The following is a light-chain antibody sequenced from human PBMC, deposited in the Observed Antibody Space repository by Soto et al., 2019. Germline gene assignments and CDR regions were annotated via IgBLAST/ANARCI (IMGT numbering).Light chain of an antibody. Sequence: QSALTQPRSVSGSRGQSVTITYTGTTSDVGAYNSVSWYQHQAGKVPNLLIYDVTKRPSGVPDRFSGSKSGNTASLTISGLQADDEADYFCCSYAGSDSFYVFGTGTKLTVL. J-gene: IGLJ1*01. CDR3: CSYAGSDSFYV. CDR2: DVT. V-gene: IGLV2-11*01. CDR1: TSDVGAYNS.